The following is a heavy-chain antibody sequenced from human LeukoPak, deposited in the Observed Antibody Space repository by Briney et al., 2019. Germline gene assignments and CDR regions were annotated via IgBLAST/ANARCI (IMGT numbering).Heavy chain of an antibody. CDR3: ARDRCSSTSCSLYYYYYGMDV. Sequence: GGSLRLSCAASGFTFSSYSMNWVRQAPGKGLEWVSSISSSSSYIYYVDSVKGRFTISRDNAKNSLYLQMNSLRAEDTAVYYCARDRCSSTSCSLYYYYYGMDVWGQGTTVTVSS. D-gene: IGHD2-2*01. J-gene: IGHJ6*02. V-gene: IGHV3-21*01. CDR1: GFTFSSYS. CDR2: ISSSSSYI.